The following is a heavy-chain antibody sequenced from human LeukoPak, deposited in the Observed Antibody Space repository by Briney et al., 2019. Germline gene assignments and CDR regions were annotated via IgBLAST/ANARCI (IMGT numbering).Heavy chain of an antibody. D-gene: IGHD6-19*01. Sequence: SQTLSLTCAISGDTVSNKNAAWNWIRQSPSRGLEWLGRTYSRSKLYNDYAVSVKSRITINPDTSKNQFSLQLNSVTPEDTAVYYCARGTSSGWYYSFDYWGQGTLVTVSS. V-gene: IGHV6-1*01. CDR1: GDTVSNKNAA. CDR3: ARGTSSGWYYSFDY. CDR2: TYSRSKLYN. J-gene: IGHJ4*02.